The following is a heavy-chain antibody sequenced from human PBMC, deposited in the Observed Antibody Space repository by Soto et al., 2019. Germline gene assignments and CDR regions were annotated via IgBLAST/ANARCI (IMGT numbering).Heavy chain of an antibody. V-gene: IGHV1-8*01. CDR3: ARVGYSSSWYGCLSGCSHNFAY. Sequence: ASVKVSCKASGYTFTSYDINWVRQATGQGLEWMGWMNPNSGNTGYAQKFQGRVTMTRNTSISTAYMELSSLRSEDTAVYYCARVGYSSSWYGCLSGCSHNFAYGGQRTLVTV. J-gene: IGHJ4*02. CDR1: GYTFTSYD. D-gene: IGHD6-13*01. CDR2: MNPNSGNT.